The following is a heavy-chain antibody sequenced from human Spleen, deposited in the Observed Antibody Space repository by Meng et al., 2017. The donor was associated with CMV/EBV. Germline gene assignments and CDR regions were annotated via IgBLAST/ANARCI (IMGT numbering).Heavy chain of an antibody. CDR3: ARGGDGGFYYFDY. D-gene: IGHD4-23*01. Sequence: QVQLPQSGQGPVKPSQTLSLTCTVSGGSISSGDYYWSWIRQPPGKGLEWIGYIYYSGSTYYNPSLKSRVTISVDTSKNQFSLKLSSVTAADTAVYYCARGGDGGFYYFDYWGQGTLVTVSS. J-gene: IGHJ4*02. CDR2: IYYSGST. V-gene: IGHV4-30-4*08. CDR1: GGSISSGDYY.